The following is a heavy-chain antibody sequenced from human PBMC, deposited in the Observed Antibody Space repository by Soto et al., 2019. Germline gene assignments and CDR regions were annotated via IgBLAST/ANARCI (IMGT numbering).Heavy chain of an antibody. V-gene: IGHV3-9*01. J-gene: IGHJ4*02. D-gene: IGHD3-16*01. CDR2: ISYTSGST. CDR1: GFTFDDYA. CDR3: ATDSNYIWGGMDS. Sequence: EVQLVESGGGMEQPGRSLRLSCAASGFTFDDYAMHWVRQAPGKGLEWVSGISYTSGSTGYADSVKGRFTISRDNAKNSLYLQMNILRTEDTALYYCATDSNYIWGGMDSWGQGTLVTVSS.